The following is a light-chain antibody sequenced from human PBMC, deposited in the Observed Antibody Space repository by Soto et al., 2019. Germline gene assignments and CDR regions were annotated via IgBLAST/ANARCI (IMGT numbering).Light chain of an antibody. CDR3: QHYNNWPYT. J-gene: IGKJ2*01. V-gene: IGKV3-15*01. CDR2: GAS. Sequence: ETVLTQSPATLSVSPGDRATLSCRASQSVGTYLAWYQQKPGQAPRLLIYGASSRVTGIPGRFSGSGSGTEFTLTITSLQSEDSAVYYCQHYNNWPYTFGQGTKLEIK. CDR1: QSVGTY.